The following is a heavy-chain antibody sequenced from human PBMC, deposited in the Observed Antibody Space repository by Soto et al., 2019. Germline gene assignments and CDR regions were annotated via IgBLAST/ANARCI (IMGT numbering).Heavy chain of an antibody. CDR3: ARGGYCSSTSCYMDYYYYGLDV. Sequence: QVQLVQSGAEVKKPGSSVKVSCKASGGTFSSYTISWVRQAPGQGLEWMGRIIPILGIANYAQKFQGRVTITADKSTSTAYKELRGLRSEDTAVYYCARGGYCSSTSCYMDYYYYGLDVWGQGTTVTVSS. J-gene: IGHJ6*02. CDR2: IIPILGIA. CDR1: GGTFSSYT. V-gene: IGHV1-69*02. D-gene: IGHD2-2*02.